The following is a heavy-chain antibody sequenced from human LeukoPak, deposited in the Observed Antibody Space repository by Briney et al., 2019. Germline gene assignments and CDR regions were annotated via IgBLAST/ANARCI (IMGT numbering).Heavy chain of an antibody. CDR1: GFTFSDYY. J-gene: IGHJ4*02. Sequence: GGSLRLSCATSGFTFSDYYMSWVRQAPGKGLEWVGRIKSQADGGTTDYAAPVKGRFTISRDDSKNMMHLQMDSLKTEDTAVYYCATRQLPNCDCPLDFWGQGTLVTVSS. V-gene: IGHV3-15*01. CDR2: IKSQADGGTT. D-gene: IGHD2-21*02. CDR3: ATRQLPNCDCPLDF.